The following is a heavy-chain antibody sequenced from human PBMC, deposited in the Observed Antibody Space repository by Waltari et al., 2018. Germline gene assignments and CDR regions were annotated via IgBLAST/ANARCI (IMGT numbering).Heavy chain of an antibody. CDR1: RDTFTNYG. J-gene: IGHJ5*01. V-gene: IGHV1-69*04. CDR3: GTGVEPWFDS. Sequence: QVQLVQSGAEVNKPGSSVKISCKASRDTFTNYGVTWLRQAPGQGLEWMGRFLPFLDVTNYAQRFQGRVTITADKSTDTAYMELTSLRSEDTAVYYCGTGVEPWFDSWGQGTLLTVSS. CDR2: FLPFLDVT.